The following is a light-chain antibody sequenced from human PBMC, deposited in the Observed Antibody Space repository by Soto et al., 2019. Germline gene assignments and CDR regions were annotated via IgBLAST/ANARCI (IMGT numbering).Light chain of an antibody. J-gene: IGKJ4*01. CDR3: QQRSNWPLT. CDR2: DAS. CDR1: QSVSSY. V-gene: IGKV3-11*01. Sequence: EIVLTQSPATLSLSPGERATLSCRASQSVSSYLAWYQQKPGQAPRLLIYDASNRATSIPARFSGSGSGTDFTLTISSLEPEDFAVYYCQQRSNWPLTFGGGTKVEIQ.